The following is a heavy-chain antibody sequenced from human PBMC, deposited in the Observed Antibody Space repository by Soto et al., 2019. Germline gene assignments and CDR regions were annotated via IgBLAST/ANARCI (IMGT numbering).Heavy chain of an antibody. CDR3: ASLGYSGYDYIDYYMAV. V-gene: IGHV3-15*01. CDR2: IKSKSGGETT. J-gene: IGHJ6*03. CDR1: GLTFSNTW. Sequence: PGGSLRLSCADSGLTFSNTWMTWVRQAPGKGLEWVGRIKSKSGGETTEYAAPVKGRFTISRDDSKNTLYLQMNSLRAEDTAVYYCASLGYSGYDYIDYYMAVWGKGTTVTVSS. D-gene: IGHD5-12*01.